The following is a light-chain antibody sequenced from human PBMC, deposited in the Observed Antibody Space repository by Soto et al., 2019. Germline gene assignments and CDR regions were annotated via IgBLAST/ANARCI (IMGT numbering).Light chain of an antibody. CDR3: QQRSHWHPA. V-gene: IGKV3-11*01. Sequence: EIVLTQSPATLSLSPGERATLSCRASQSVSSYLAWYQQKPGQAPRLLIYDASNRATGIPTRFSGSGSETDFNLTISSLEPEDCALDYCQQRSHWHPAFGQGTKREIK. CDR1: QSVSSY. J-gene: IGKJ2*01. CDR2: DAS.